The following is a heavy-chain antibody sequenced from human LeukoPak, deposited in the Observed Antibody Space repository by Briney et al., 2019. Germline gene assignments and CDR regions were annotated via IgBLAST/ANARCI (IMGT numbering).Heavy chain of an antibody. D-gene: IGHD6-6*01. CDR3: ARGGRYSSSPLVY. Sequence: SETLSPTCTVSGGSISSYYWSWIRQPPGKGLEWIGYIYYSGSTNYNPSLKSRVTISVDTSKNQFSLKLSSVTAADTAVYYCARGGRYSSSPLVYWGQGTLVTVSS. CDR1: GGSISSYY. CDR2: IYYSGST. J-gene: IGHJ4*02. V-gene: IGHV4-59*01.